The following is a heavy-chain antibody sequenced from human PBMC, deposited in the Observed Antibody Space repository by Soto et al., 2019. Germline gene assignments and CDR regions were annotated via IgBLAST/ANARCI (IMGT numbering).Heavy chain of an antibody. J-gene: IGHJ2*01. V-gene: IGHV3-33*01. CDR3: ARDLKRWVIAATFGVDL. CDR1: GFTFSSYG. Sequence: QVQLVESGGGVVQPGRSLRLSCAASGFTFSSYGMHWVRQAPGKGLEWVAVIWYDGSNKYYADSVKGRFTISRDNSKNTLYLQMNSLRAEDTAVYYCARDLKRWVIAATFGVDLWGRGTLVTVSS. D-gene: IGHD6-13*01. CDR2: IWYDGSNK.